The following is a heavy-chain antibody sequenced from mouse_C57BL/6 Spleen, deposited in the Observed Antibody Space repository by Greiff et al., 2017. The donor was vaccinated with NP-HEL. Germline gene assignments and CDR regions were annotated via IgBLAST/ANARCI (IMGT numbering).Heavy chain of an antibody. CDR1: GYTFTSYW. CDR2: IDPSDSYT. V-gene: IGHV1-69*01. D-gene: IGHD4-1*01. CDR3: ARDGTGTDY. J-gene: IGHJ2*01. Sequence: VQLQQPGAELVMPGASVKLSCKASGYTFTSYWMHWVKQRPGQGLEWIGEIDPSDSYTNNNQKFKGKSTLTVDKSSSTAYMQLSSLTSEDSAVYYCARDGTGTDYWGKGTTRTVSS.